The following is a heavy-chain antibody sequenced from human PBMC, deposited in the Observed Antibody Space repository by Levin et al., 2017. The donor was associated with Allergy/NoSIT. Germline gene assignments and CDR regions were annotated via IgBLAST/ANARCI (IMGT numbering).Heavy chain of an antibody. CDR2: IYYSGST. J-gene: IGHJ6*03. D-gene: IGHD6-13*01. V-gene: IGHV4-59*01. CDR1: GGSISSYY. Sequence: SETLSLTCTVSGGSISSYYWSWIRQPPGKGLEWIGYIYYSGSTNYNPSLKSRVTISVDTSKNQFSLKLSSVTAADTAVYYCARVGQQLAHFYYYYYMDGWGKGTTVTVSS. CDR3: ARVGQQLAHFYYYYYMDG.